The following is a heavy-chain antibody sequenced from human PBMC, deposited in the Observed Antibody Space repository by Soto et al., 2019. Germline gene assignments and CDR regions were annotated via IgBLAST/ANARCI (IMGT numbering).Heavy chain of an antibody. D-gene: IGHD3-9*01. CDR3: ARGLVIRPYYYHGMDV. CDR1: GGSISSGDYF. CDR2: ISSIGST. V-gene: IGHV4-30-4*01. J-gene: IGHJ6*02. Sequence: LSLTCTVSGGSISSGDYFWSWIRQSPGRGLEWIGYISSIGSTYYNPSLKSRVSVSRDTSKNQFSLKLSSVTTTDTAVYYCARGLVIRPYYYHGMDVWGQGTTVTVSS.